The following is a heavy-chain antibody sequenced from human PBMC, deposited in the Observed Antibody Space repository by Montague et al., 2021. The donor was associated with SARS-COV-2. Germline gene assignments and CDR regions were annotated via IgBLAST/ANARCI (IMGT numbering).Heavy chain of an antibody. CDR1: GGSISSSGYY. CDR3: ARFPTSYYYDSKAAPATPDAFIS. CDR2: VYYSGST. D-gene: IGHD3-22*01. J-gene: IGHJ3*02. Sequence: SETLSLTCTVSGGSISSSGYYWGWIRQPPGKGLEWIGSVYYSGSTYYNPSLKSRVTISVDTSKNQFSLKLSSVTAADTAVYYCARFPTSYYYDSKAAPATPDAFISGAKGQWSPSLQ. V-gene: IGHV4-39*01.